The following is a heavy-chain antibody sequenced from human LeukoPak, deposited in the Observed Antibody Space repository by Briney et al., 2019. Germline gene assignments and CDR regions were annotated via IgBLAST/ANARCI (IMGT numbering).Heavy chain of an antibody. CDR3: ARGISSWYNWFDP. CDR1: GGSFSAYY. D-gene: IGHD6-13*01. J-gene: IGHJ5*02. V-gene: IGHV4-34*01. Sequence: SETLSLTCAVYGGSFSAYYWSWIRQPPGKGLEWIGEINHSGSTNYNPSLKSRVTISVDTSKNQFSLKLSSVTAADTAVYYCARGISSWYNWFDPWGQGTLVTVSS. CDR2: INHSGST.